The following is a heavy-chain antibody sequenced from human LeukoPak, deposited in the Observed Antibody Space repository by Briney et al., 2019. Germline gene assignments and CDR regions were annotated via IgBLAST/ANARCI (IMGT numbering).Heavy chain of an antibody. CDR1: GIPFSSFG. Sequence: GRSLRLSCAAPGIPFSSFGMHWLRQAPGKGLEWVAFIWYDGSNKYYADSVKGRFTVSRDNSKNTLYLQMNSLRDEDTAVYYCAREGRLLWFGELLSSTFDYWGQGTLVTVSS. CDR3: AREGRLLWFGELLSSTFDY. J-gene: IGHJ4*02. CDR2: IWYDGSNK. D-gene: IGHD3-10*01. V-gene: IGHV3-33*01.